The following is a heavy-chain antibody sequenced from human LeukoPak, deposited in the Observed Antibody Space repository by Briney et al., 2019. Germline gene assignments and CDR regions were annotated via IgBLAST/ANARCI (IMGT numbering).Heavy chain of an antibody. Sequence: ASVKVSCKASGYTFTGYYMHWVRQAPGQGLEWMGWINPNSGGTNYAQKFQGRVTMTRDTSISTACMELSRLRSDDTAVYYCARAGVWFGEITDYWGQGTLVTVSS. D-gene: IGHD3-10*01. CDR3: ARAGVWFGEITDY. V-gene: IGHV1-2*02. CDR2: INPNSGGT. J-gene: IGHJ4*02. CDR1: GYTFTGYY.